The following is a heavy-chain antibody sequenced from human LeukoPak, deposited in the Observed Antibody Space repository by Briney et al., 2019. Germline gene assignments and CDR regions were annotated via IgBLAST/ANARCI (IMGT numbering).Heavy chain of an antibody. CDR3: AKDPESPNYYDSSGYCDY. J-gene: IGHJ4*02. CDR2: ISYDGSNK. CDR1: GFTFSSYG. V-gene: IGHV3-30*18. Sequence: PGGSLRLSCAASGFTFSSYGMHWDRQAPGKGLEWVAVISYDGSNKYYADSVKGRFTISRDNSKNTLYLQMNSLRAEDTAVYYCAKDPESPNYYDSSGYCDYWGQGTLVTVSS. D-gene: IGHD3-22*01.